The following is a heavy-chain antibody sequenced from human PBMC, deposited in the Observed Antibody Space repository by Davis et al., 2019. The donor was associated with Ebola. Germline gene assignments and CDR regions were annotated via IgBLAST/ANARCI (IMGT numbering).Heavy chain of an antibody. J-gene: IGHJ4*02. CDR2: IHYTGST. CDR3: ASLWNDFEF. V-gene: IGHV4-59*08. CDR1: GGSISNYY. D-gene: IGHD1-1*01. Sequence: PSETLSLTCTVSGGSISNYYWSWIRQPPGRALELIGYIHYTGSTEYNPSLKSRVTISLGTSKNQFSLEMTSVTAADTAVYYCASLWNDFEFWGPGILVTVSS.